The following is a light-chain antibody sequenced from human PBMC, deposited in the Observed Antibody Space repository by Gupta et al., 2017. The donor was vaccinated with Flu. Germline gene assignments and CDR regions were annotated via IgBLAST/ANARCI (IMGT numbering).Light chain of an antibody. CDR1: ALPKKY. J-gene: IGLJ2*01. V-gene: IGLV3-10*01. Sequence: SYELTQPPSMSVSPGQTARITCSGDALPKKYTFWYQQKSGQAPVLVIFEDSKRPSGIPERFSGSSSGTMATLTISGAHVEDEADYFCYSTDSSGNHGVFGGGTKRAVL. CDR3: YSTDSSGNHGV. CDR2: EDS.